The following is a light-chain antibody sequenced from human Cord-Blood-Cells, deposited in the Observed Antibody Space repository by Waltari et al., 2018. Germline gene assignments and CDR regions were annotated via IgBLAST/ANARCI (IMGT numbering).Light chain of an antibody. Sequence: IVLTQSPGTLSLSPGERATLSCRASQSVSSSYLAWYQQKPGQAPRLLIYGASSRATGIPDRFRGSGSGTDFTLPISRLEPEDFAVYYCQQYGSSPLTFGGGTKVESK. V-gene: IGKV3-20*01. J-gene: IGKJ4*01. CDR3: QQYGSSPLT. CDR1: QSVSSSY. CDR2: GAS.